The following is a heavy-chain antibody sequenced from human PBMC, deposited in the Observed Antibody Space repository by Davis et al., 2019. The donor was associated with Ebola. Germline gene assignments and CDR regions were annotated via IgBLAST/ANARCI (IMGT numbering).Heavy chain of an antibody. J-gene: IGHJ6*03. Sequence: GGSLRLSCAASGFTFTNAWMSWVRQAPGKGLEWVGRIKSKTDGGTTDYAAPVKGRFTISRDDSKNTLYLQMNSLKTEDSAVYYCTADVVPAATREVYYYYYYMDVWGKGTSVTVSS. D-gene: IGHD2-2*01. CDR3: TADVVPAATREVYYYYYYMDV. CDR2: IKSKTDGGTT. V-gene: IGHV3-15*01. CDR1: GFTFTNAW.